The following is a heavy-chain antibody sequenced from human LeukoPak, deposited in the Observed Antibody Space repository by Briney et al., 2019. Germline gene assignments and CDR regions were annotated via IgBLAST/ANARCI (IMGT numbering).Heavy chain of an antibody. V-gene: IGHV4-59*08. CDR2: VSYSGTT. Sequence: PSETLSLTCTVSGGSISGYYWSWIRQPPGKGLEWLGYVSYSGTTNYNPSLKSRVTISLYTSKNQFSLKLSSVTAADTAVYYCARHGSDWSIDLWGRGTLVTVSS. D-gene: IGHD6-19*01. J-gene: IGHJ2*01. CDR3: ARHGSDWSIDL. CDR1: GGSISGYY.